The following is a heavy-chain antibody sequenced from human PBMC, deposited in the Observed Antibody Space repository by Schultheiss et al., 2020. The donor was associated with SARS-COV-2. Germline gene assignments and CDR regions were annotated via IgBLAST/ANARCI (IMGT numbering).Heavy chain of an antibody. J-gene: IGHJ6*02. CDR3: ARGTSYYYASGGVDV. CDR1: GFTFSSYG. CDR2: IWYDGSNK. Sequence: GGSLRLSCAASGFTFSSYGMHWVRQAPGKGLEWVAVIWYDGSNKYYADSVKGRFTISRDNSKNTLYLQMNSLRAEDTAVYYCARGTSYYYASGGVDVWGQGTTVTVSS. V-gene: IGHV3-33*01. D-gene: IGHD3-10*01.